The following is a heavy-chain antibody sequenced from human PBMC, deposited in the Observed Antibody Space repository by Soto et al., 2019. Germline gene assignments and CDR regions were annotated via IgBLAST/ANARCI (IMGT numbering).Heavy chain of an antibody. D-gene: IGHD6-19*01. V-gene: IGHV3-23*01. CDR2: ISGSGGST. CDR3: AKAKYSSGWYGWFDP. Sequence: GGSLRLSCVASGFTFSSYAMSWVRQAPGKGLEWVSAISGSGGSTYYADSVKGRFTISRDNSKNTLYLQMNSLRAEDTAVYYCAKAKYSSGWYGWFDPWGQGTLVTVSS. J-gene: IGHJ5*02. CDR1: GFTFSSYA.